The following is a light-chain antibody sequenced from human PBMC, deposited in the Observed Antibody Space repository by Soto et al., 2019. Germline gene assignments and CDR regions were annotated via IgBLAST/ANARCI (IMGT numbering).Light chain of an antibody. CDR3: AAWDDSVGGPV. V-gene: IGLV1-47*01. J-gene: IGLJ3*02. Sequence: QSVLTQQPSASGTPGQRVTISCSGSTSNLGSNFGYWYQQVPGTAPKLLIYKNDQRPSGVPDRFSGSKSGTSASLAIRGLRSEDEADYFCAAWDDSVGGPVFGGGTKVTVL. CDR1: TSNLGSNF. CDR2: KND.